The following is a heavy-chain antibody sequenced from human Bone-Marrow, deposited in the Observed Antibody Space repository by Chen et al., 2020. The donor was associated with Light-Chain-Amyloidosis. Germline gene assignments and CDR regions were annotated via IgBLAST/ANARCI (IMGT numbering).Heavy chain of an antibody. CDR2: ISINGGST. CDR1: GFSFGAYT. CDR3: ARGGYFRGSSCTSRSWYFDL. V-gene: IGHV3-64*02. Sequence: EEQLVESGEGLVQPGGSLRLSCAVSGFSFGAYTMHWVRQAPGKGLEYVSAISINGGSTYYADSVKDRFTISRDNSNNTLYLQMGSLRTEDMAVYYCARGGYFRGSSCTSRSWYFDLWGRGTLVTVSS. D-gene: IGHD2-15*01. J-gene: IGHJ2*01.